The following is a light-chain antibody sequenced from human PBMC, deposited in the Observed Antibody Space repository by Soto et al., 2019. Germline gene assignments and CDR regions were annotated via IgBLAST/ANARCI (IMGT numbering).Light chain of an antibody. CDR2: WAS. Sequence: DIVMTQSPDSLAVSLGERATINCKSSQSVLYSSNHKNYLAWYQQKPGQPPELLIFWASTRESGVPDRFTGSGSGTDFTLTISSLQAEDVAVYYCQQYYSAPYTFGQGTKLEIK. J-gene: IGKJ2*01. V-gene: IGKV4-1*01. CDR1: QSVLYSSNHKNY. CDR3: QQYYSAPYT.